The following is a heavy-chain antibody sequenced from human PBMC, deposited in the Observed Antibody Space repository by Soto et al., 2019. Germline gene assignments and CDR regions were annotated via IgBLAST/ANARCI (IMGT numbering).Heavy chain of an antibody. V-gene: IGHV4-34*01. CDR3: ARESHDIFTGPPWGWYFVR. CDR2: ITDRGSI. D-gene: IGHD3-9*01. J-gene: IGHJ2*01. Sequence: QVQLQQWGAGPLRTLETLSLTCGVSGGSFSGYYWAWIRQSPGKGLEWIGEITDRGSINYNPTLKSEVRISVDTSKNHYSLNLRSVTAAAPAVYYCARESHDIFTGPPWGWYFVRWGCGTLVPVSS. CDR1: GGSFSGYY.